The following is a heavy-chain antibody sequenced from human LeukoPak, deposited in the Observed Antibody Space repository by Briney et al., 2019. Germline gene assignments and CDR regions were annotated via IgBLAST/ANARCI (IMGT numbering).Heavy chain of an antibody. Sequence: GGSLRLSCAASGFTFSSYAMSWVRQAPGKGLEWVSAISGSGGSTYYADSVKGRFTISRGNSKNTLYLQMNSLRAEDTAVYYCARVKRPRIAAAFDYWGQGTLVTVSS. J-gene: IGHJ4*02. CDR3: ARVKRPRIAAAFDY. D-gene: IGHD6-13*01. CDR1: GFTFSSYA. CDR2: ISGSGGST. V-gene: IGHV3-23*01.